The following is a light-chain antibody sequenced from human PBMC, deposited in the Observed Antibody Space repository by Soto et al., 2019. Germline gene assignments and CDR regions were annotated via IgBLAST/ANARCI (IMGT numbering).Light chain of an antibody. CDR1: QTITRSF. Sequence: EIVLTQSPGTLSLSAGERATLSCRASQTITRSFLAWYQQKRGQAPRLVIYGASSRAAGIPERFSGSASGTDFPLTISRLEPEDFAVYYCHQYGGSPWTFGQGTKVDIK. J-gene: IGKJ1*01. CDR2: GAS. CDR3: HQYGGSPWT. V-gene: IGKV3-20*01.